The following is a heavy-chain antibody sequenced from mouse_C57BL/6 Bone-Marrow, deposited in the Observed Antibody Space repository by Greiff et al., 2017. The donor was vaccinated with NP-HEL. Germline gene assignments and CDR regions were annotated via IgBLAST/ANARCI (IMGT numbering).Heavy chain of an antibody. CDR1: GYTFTSYW. V-gene: IGHV1-50*01. J-gene: IGHJ3*01. CDR3: ARAHYGSSYAWFAY. CDR2: IDPSDSYT. D-gene: IGHD1-1*01. Sequence: QVQLQQPGAELVKPGASVKLSCKASGYTFTSYWMQWVKQRPGQGLEWIGEIDPSDSYTNYNQKFKGKATLTVDTSSSTAYMQLSSLTSEDSAVYYCARAHYGSSYAWFAYWGQGTLVTVSA.